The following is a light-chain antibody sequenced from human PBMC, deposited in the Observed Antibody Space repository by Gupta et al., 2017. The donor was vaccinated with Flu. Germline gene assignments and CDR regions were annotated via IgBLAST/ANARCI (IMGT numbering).Light chain of an antibody. CDR2: AVS. Sequence: DIQMTQSPSSLSASIGDKVTITCRASRPIGRWLAWFQQRPDRAPKSLISAVSTLQSGVPSRFSGSGSGTDFTLTISSLQPEDFATYYCQHENSSPFTFGHGTIVDIK. V-gene: IGKV1D-16*01. CDR3: QHENSSPFT. J-gene: IGKJ3*01. CDR1: RPIGRW.